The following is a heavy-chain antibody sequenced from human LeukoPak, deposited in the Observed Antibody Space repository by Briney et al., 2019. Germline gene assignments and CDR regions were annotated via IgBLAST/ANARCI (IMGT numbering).Heavy chain of an antibody. J-gene: IGHJ6*02. CDR3: AEGGYYSYYYYYGMDV. D-gene: IGHD3-22*01. V-gene: IGHV3-23*01. Sequence: GGSLRLSCAASGFTFSSYAMSWVRQAPGKGLEWVSAISGSGGSTYYADSVKGRFTISRDNSKNTLYLQMSSLRAEDTAVYYCAEGGYYSYYYYYGMDVWGQGTTVTVSS. CDR1: GFTFSSYA. CDR2: ISGSGGST.